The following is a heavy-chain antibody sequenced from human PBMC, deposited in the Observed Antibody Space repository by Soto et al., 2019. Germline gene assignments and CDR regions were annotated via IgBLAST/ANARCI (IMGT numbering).Heavy chain of an antibody. V-gene: IGHV4-59*01. CDR3: ARSNPDYYDSSGSLDY. CDR2: IYYSGST. J-gene: IGHJ4*02. Sequence: XATLSLTCTVSGGSISSYYWSWIRQPPGKGLEWIGYIYYSGSTNYNPSLKSRVTISVDTSKNQFSLKLSSVTAADTAVYYCARSNPDYYDSSGSLDYWGQGTLVTVSS. CDR1: GGSISSYY. D-gene: IGHD3-22*01.